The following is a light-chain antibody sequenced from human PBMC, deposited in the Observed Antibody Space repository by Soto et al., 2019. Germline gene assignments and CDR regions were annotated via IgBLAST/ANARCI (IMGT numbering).Light chain of an antibody. CDR1: QSISRSY. CDR2: CAS. J-gene: IGKJ1*01. CDR3: QQYGSSSWT. V-gene: IGKV3-20*01. Sequence: EIGVTQSPGPLSLSPGKRATLSCRASQSISRSYLAWYQQRPGQAPRLLIYCASSRATGIPDRFSGRGSGTEFTLTISRLEPEDFAVYYCQQYGSSSWTFGPGTKVEIK.